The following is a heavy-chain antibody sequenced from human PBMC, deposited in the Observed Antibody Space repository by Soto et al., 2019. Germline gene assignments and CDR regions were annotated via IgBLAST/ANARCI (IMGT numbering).Heavy chain of an antibody. CDR1: GFTSSSYW. J-gene: IGHJ4*02. CDR3: ARSGHSWIRASAYYFDY. D-gene: IGHD5-18*01. CDR2: IKQDGSEK. V-gene: IGHV3-7*01. Sequence: HPGGSLRLSCAASGFTSSSYWMSWVRQAPGKGLEWVANIKQDGSEKYYVDSVKGRFTISRDNAKNSLNLQMNSLRAEDTAVYYCARSGHSWIRASAYYFDYWGQGTLVTVSS.